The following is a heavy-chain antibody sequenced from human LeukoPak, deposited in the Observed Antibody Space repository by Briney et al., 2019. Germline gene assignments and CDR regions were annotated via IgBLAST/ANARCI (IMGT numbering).Heavy chain of an antibody. CDR3: ARGNEVTIFGVVIKRTYYYMDV. D-gene: IGHD3-3*01. J-gene: IGHJ6*03. CDR1: GGSISSYY. CDR2: IYYSGST. V-gene: IGHV4-59*12. Sequence: SETLSLTCTVSGGSISSYYWSWIRQPPGKGLEWIGYIYYSGSTNYNPSLKSRVTISVDTSRNQFSLKLSSVTAADTAVYDCARGNEVTIFGVVIKRTYYYMDVWGKGTTVTVSS.